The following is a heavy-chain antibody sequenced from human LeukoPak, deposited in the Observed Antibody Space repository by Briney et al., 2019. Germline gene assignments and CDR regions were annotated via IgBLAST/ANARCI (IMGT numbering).Heavy chain of an antibody. CDR1: GFTFSSYA. Sequence: GRSLRLSCAASGFTFSSYAMHWVRQAPGKGLEWVAVISYDGSNKYYADSVKGRLTISRDNSKNTLYLQMNSLRAEDTAVYYCARDENDSSGYYHDWGQGTLVTVSS. CDR3: ARDENDSSGYYHD. J-gene: IGHJ4*02. D-gene: IGHD3-22*01. CDR2: ISYDGSNK. V-gene: IGHV3-30*04.